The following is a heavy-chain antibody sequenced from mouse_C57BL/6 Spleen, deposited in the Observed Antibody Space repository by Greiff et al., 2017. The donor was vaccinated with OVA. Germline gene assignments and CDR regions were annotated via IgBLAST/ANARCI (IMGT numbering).Heavy chain of an antibody. CDR2: ISGGGGNT. Sequence: EVKLVESGGGLVKPGGSLKLSCAASGFTFSSYTMSWVRQTPEKRLEWVATISGGGGNTYYPDSVKGRFTISRDNAKNTLYLQMSSLRSEDTALYYCARQEYYGSSPYFDYWGQGTTLTVSS. CDR1: GFTFSSYT. V-gene: IGHV5-9*01. CDR3: ARQEYYGSSPYFDY. D-gene: IGHD1-1*01. J-gene: IGHJ2*01.